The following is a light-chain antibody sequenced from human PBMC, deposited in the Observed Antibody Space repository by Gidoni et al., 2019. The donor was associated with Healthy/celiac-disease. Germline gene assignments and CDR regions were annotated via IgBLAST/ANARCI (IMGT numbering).Light chain of an antibody. V-gene: IGKV1-39*01. CDR2: AAS. Sequence: GDRVTITCRASQSISSYLNWYQQKPGKAPKLLIYAASSLQSGIPSRFSGSGSGTDFTLTISSLQPEDFATYYCQQSYSTPRTFGQGTKVEIK. CDR1: QSISSY. CDR3: QQSYSTPRT. J-gene: IGKJ1*01.